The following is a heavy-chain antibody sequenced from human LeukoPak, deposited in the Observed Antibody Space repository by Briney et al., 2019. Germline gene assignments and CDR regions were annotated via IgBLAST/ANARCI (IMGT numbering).Heavy chain of an antibody. D-gene: IGHD6-19*01. CDR3: AREPYSSGWYFSYYFDY. Sequence: GGSLRLSCAASGFTFSNYAMHWVRQAPGKGLEWVAVMSYDGSNKYYADSVKGRFTTSRDNSKSTLYLQMNSLRAEDTAVYYCAREPYSSGWYFSYYFDYWGQGTLVTVSS. CDR1: GFTFSNYA. V-gene: IGHV3-30-3*01. J-gene: IGHJ4*02. CDR2: MSYDGSNK.